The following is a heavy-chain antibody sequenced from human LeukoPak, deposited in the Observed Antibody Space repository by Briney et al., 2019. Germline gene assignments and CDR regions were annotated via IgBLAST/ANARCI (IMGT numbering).Heavy chain of an antibody. J-gene: IGHJ4*02. CDR3: AKTDITMIVVGGGAYLDY. V-gene: IGHV3-23*01. CDR2: ISGSGGRT. CDR1: GFTFSSDA. Sequence: QPGGSLRLSCAASGFTFSSDAMSWVRQAPGKGLEWVSAISGSGGRTYYADSVKGRFTISRDNSKNTLYLQMNSLRAEDTAVYYCAKTDITMIVVGGGAYLDYWGQGTLVTVSS. D-gene: IGHD3-22*01.